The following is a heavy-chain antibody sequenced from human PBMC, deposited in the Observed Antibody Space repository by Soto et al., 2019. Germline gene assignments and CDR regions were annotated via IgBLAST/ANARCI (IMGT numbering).Heavy chain of an antibody. V-gene: IGHV4-38-2*01. J-gene: IGHJ2*01. D-gene: IGHD6-13*01. Sequence: SETLSLTCAVSGYSISSGYYWGWIRQPPGKGLEWIGSIYHSGSTYYNPSLKSRVTISVDTSKNQFSLKLSSVTAADTAVYYCARVSGIAAAGTVTHWYFDLWGRGTLVTVSS. CDR2: IYHSGST. CDR3: ARVSGIAAAGTVTHWYFDL. CDR1: GYSISSGYY.